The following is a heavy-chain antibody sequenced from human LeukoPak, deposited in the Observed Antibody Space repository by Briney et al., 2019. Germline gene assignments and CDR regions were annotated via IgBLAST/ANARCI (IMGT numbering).Heavy chain of an antibody. V-gene: IGHV4-4*07. CDR2: IYTSGST. Sequence: SETLSLTCTVSGGSISSYYWSWIRQPAGKGLEWIGRIYTSGSTNYNPSLKSRVTISVDTSKNQFSLKLSSVTAADTAVYYCARDSIAVAQRSWFDPWGQGTLVTVSS. CDR3: ARDSIAVAQRSWFDP. D-gene: IGHD6-19*01. J-gene: IGHJ5*02. CDR1: GGSISSYY.